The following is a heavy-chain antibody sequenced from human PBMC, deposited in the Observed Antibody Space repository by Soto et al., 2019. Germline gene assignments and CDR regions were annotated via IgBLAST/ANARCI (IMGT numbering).Heavy chain of an antibody. CDR2: ISGSGGST. CDR3: ANLVPVPVRKAVAGPFDY. V-gene: IGHV3-23*01. CDR1: GFTFSSYA. D-gene: IGHD6-19*01. J-gene: IGHJ4*02. Sequence: GGSLRLSCAASGFTFSSYAMSWVRQAPGKGLEWVSAISGSGGSTYYADSVKGRFTISRDNSKNTLYLQMNSLRAEDTAVYYCANLVPVPVRKAVAGPFDYWGQGTLVTVSS.